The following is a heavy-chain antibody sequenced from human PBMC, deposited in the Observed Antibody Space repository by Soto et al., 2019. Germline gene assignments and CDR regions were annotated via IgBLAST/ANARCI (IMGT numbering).Heavy chain of an antibody. CDR3: AGEGTYKTYYDYGMDV. V-gene: IGHV4-59*01. CDR2: IYYSGST. CDR1: GGSTSSYY. J-gene: IGHJ6*02. Sequence: QVQLQESGPGLVKPSETLSLTCTVSGGSTSSYYWNWIRQPPGKGLEWIGYIYYSGSTNYNPSLKSRVTISVDTSKTQFSLKLSSVTAADTAVYYCAGEGTYKTYYDYGMDVWGQGTTVTVSS. D-gene: IGHD1-1*01.